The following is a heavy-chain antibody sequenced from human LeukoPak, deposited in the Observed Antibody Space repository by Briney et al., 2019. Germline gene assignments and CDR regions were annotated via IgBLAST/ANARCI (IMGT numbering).Heavy chain of an antibody. Sequence: GASVKVSCKASGYTFTGYYMHWVRQAPGQGLEWMGWINPNSGGTNYAQKFQGRVTMTRDTSISTAYMELSRLRSDDTAVYYCARVPYYGSGSHDYWGQGTLVTVSS. D-gene: IGHD3-10*01. CDR2: INPNSGGT. J-gene: IGHJ4*02. CDR1: GYTFTGYY. CDR3: ARVPYYGSGSHDY. V-gene: IGHV1-2*02.